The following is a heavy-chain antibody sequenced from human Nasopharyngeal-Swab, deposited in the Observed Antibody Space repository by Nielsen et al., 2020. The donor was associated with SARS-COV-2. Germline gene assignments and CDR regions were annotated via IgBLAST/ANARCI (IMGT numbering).Heavy chain of an antibody. V-gene: IGHV5-51*01. CDR2: IYPGDSNT. CDR3: ARPMRPMGHYYFGMDV. Sequence: GESLKISCKGSGYSFTTYWIGWVRQMPGKGLGWMGFIYPGDSNTRYSPSFQGQVTISVGKYSSTAYLQWSSLKASDTAIYYCARPMRPMGHYYFGMDVWGQGTTVTVSS. J-gene: IGHJ6*02. D-gene: IGHD1-26*01. CDR1: GYSFTTYW.